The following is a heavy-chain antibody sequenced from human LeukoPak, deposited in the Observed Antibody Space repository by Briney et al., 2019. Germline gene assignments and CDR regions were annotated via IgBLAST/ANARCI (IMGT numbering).Heavy chain of an antibody. V-gene: IGHV3-7*05. J-gene: IGHJ4*02. D-gene: IGHD6-13*01. Sequence: GGSLRLSCAAPGFTFSTYSLNWVRQAPGKGLEWVANIKEDGSEKYYVDSVKGRFTISRDNAKNSLYLQMNSLRGEDTAVYYCARGGALYSGDYWGQGTLVTVSS. CDR3: ARGGALYSGDY. CDR2: IKEDGSEK. CDR1: GFTFSTYS.